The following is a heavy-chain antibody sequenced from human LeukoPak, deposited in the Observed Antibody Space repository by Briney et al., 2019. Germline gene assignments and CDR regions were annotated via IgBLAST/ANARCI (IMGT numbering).Heavy chain of an antibody. J-gene: IGHJ5*02. V-gene: IGHV1-2*06. CDR1: GYTFTGYY. CDR2: INPNSGGT. Sequence: GASVKVSCKASGYTFTGYYMHWVRQAPGRGLEWMGRINPNSGGTNYAQKFQGRVTMTRDTSISTAYMELSRLRSDDTAVYYCARGSGSYFRFDPWGQGTLVTVSS. D-gene: IGHD1-26*01. CDR3: ARGSGSYFRFDP.